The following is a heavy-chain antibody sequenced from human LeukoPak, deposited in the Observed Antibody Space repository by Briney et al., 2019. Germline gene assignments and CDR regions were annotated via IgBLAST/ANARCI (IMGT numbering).Heavy chain of an antibody. V-gene: IGHV4-39*07. Sequence: KPSETLSLTCTVSGGSISSSSYYWGWIRQPPGKGLEWIGSIYYSGSTYYNPSPKSRVTISVDTSKNQFSLKLSSVTAADTAVYYCARYCSGGSCSMDHDAFDVWGQGTMVTVSS. CDR1: GGSISSSSYY. D-gene: IGHD2-15*01. J-gene: IGHJ3*01. CDR2: IYYSGST. CDR3: ARYCSGGSCSMDHDAFDV.